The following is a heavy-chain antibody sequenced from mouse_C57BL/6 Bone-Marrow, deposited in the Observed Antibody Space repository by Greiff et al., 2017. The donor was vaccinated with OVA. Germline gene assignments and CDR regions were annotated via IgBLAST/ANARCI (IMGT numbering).Heavy chain of an antibody. J-gene: IGHJ3*01. CDR3: ARDFPLFITTVVATG. D-gene: IGHD1-1*01. CDR2: ISDGGSYT. Sequence: EVNLVESGGGLVKPGGSLKLSCAASGFTFSSYAMSWVRQTPEQRLEWVATISDGGSYTYYPDNVKGRFTISRDNAKNNLYLQMSHLKSEDTAMYYCARDFPLFITTVVATGWGQGTLVTVSA. V-gene: IGHV5-4*01. CDR1: GFTFSSYA.